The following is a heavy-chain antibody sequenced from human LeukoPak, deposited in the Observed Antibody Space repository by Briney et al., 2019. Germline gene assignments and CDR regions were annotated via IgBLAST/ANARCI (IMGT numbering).Heavy chain of an antibody. Sequence: SETLSLTCAVYGGSFSGYYWSWIRQPPGKGLEWIGEINHSGSTNYNPSLKSRVTISVDTSKNQFSLKLSSVTAADTAVYYCARGREEQIEGLDYWGQGTLSPSPQ. CDR2: INHSGST. CDR3: ARGREEQIEGLDY. V-gene: IGHV4-34*01. J-gene: IGHJ4*02. D-gene: IGHD1/OR15-1a*01. CDR1: GGSFSGYY.